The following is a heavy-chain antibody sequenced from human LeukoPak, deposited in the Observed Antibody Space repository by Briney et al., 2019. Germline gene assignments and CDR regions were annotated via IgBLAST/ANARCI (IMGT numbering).Heavy chain of an antibody. V-gene: IGHV3-23*01. CDR2: ISGSGGST. CDR3: ARAGGVVPAAPEDY. J-gene: IGHJ4*02. D-gene: IGHD2-2*01. CDR1: GFTFSSYA. Sequence: PGGSLRLSCAASGFTFSSYAMSWVRQAPGKGLEWVSAISGSGGSTYYADSVKGRFTISRDNSKNTLYLQMNSLRAEDTAVYYCARAGGVVPAAPEDYWGQGTLVTVSS.